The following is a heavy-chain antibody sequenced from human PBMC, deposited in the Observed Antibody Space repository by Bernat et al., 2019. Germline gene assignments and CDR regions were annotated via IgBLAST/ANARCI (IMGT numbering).Heavy chain of an antibody. CDR1: GGSISSSSYY. CDR2: IYYSGST. D-gene: IGHD6-19*01. CDR3: ARGRIAVAGGWDYFDY. Sequence: QLQLQESGPGLVKPSETLSLTCTVSGGSISSSSYYWGWIHQPPGKGLEWIGSIYYSGSTYYNPSLKSRVTISVDTSKNQFSLKLSSVTAADTAVYYCARGRIAVAGGWDYFDYWGQGTLVTVSS. J-gene: IGHJ4*02. V-gene: IGHV4-39*01.